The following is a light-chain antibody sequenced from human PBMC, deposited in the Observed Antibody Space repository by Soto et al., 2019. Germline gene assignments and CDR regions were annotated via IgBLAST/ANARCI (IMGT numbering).Light chain of an antibody. J-gene: IGKJ4*01. CDR2: HAS. CDR3: T. CDR1: QGVSSY. Sequence: DIVLTQSPATLSLSPGERATLSCRASQGVSSYLAWSQQRPDQAPRLLIYHASNRATGIPDMFSGSGPGTDFPLTISSSLLSAAYLLALTVGGGTGVEIK. V-gene: IGKV3D-11*01.